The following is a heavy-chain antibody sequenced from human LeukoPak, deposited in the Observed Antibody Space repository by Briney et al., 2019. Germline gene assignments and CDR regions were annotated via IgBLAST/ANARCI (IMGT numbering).Heavy chain of an antibody. J-gene: IGHJ5*02. V-gene: IGHV1-69*11. CDR3: ARVPTPSLNWFDP. CDR2: IIPVLHRS. CDR1: GDTFSNYA. Sequence: ASVKVSCKASGDTFSNYAINWVRQAPGQGLEWVGRIIPVLHRSNYAEKFEDRVTITTDESKSTAYMELSSLRSEDTAVYYCARVPTPSLNWFDPWGQGTLVTVSS.